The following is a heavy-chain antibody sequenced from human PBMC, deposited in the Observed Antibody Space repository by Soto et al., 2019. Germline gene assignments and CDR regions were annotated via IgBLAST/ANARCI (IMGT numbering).Heavy chain of an antibody. CDR1: GGSIRSYYW. CDR3: AHRRWDCSSTSCYSHFDY. Sequence: TLSLTCNVSGGSIRSYYWSWIRQPPGKALEWLALIYWDDDKRYSPSLKSRLTITKDTSRNQVVLTMTNVDPVDTATYYCAHRRWDCSSTSCYSHFDYWGQGTLVTVSS. V-gene: IGHV2-5*08. J-gene: IGHJ4*02. D-gene: IGHD2-2*01. CDR2: IYWDDDK.